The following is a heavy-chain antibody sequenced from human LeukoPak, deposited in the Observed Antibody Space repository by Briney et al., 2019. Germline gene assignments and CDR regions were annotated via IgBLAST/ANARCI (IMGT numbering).Heavy chain of an antibody. V-gene: IGHV3-48*01. J-gene: IGHJ4*02. D-gene: IGHD1-14*01. CDR2: ISSSSSTI. CDR1: GFTFSSYS. CDR3: AKPAKTAYTDY. Sequence: GGSLRLSCAASGFTFSSYSMNWVRQAPGKGLEWVSYISSSSSTIYYADSVKGRFTISSDNAKNSLYLQMNSLRAEDTALYYCAKPAKTAYTDYWGQGTLVTVSS.